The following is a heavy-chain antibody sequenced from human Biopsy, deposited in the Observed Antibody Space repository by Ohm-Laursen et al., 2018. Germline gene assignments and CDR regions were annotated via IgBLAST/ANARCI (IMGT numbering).Heavy chain of an antibody. CDR3: VRATNSTGWPYYYFYGMDV. Sequence: SETLSLTCTVSGGSISSDCWSWIRQTPGKGLEWIGYIYYSGSTNYNPSLKSRVTISVDTSKNQFSLRLNSVTAADTAVYYCVRATNSTGWPYYYFYGMDVWGQGTTVTVSS. V-gene: IGHV4-59*01. CDR1: GGSISSDC. J-gene: IGHJ6*02. D-gene: IGHD2/OR15-2a*01. CDR2: IYYSGST.